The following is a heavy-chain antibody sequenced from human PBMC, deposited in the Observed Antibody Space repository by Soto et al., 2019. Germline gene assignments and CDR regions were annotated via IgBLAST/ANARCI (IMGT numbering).Heavy chain of an antibody. CDR2: ISSSSSYI. CDR3: ARRRSSSSGLGYFQH. J-gene: IGHJ1*01. Sequence: EVQLVESGGGLVKPGGSLRLSCAASGFTFSSYSMNWVRQAPGKGLEWVSSISSSSSYIYYADSVKGRFTISRDNAKNSLYLQMNSLRAEDTAVYYCARRRSSSSGLGYFQHWGQGTLVTVSS. CDR1: GFTFSSYS. V-gene: IGHV3-21*01. D-gene: IGHD6-6*01.